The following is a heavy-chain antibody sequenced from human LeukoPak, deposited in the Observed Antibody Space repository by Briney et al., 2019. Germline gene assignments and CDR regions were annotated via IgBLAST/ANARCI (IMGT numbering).Heavy chain of an antibody. CDR3: AREPAGYNFDY. D-gene: IGHD5-24*01. V-gene: IGHV3-21*01. J-gene: IGHJ4*02. CDR2: VSSSSGYI. Sequence: PGGSLRLSCVASGLTFSSYSMNWVRQAPGKGLEWVSFVSSSSGYIYYVDSVKGRFTISRDNVKNSLYLQMYSLRAEDTAVYYCAREPAGYNFDYWGQGTLVTVSS. CDR1: GLTFSSYS.